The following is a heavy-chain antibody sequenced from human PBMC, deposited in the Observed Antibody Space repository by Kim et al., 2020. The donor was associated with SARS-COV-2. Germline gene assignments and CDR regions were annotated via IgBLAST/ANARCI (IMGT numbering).Heavy chain of an antibody. CDR1: GASISRPGYY. Sequence: SETLSLTCTVSGASISRPGYYWTWIRQHPGKGLEWIGYIDSSGMTNYNPSLKSRLAFSRDTSKNQFSLNLSSVTAADTAVYYCARETFYSGSAYWGQGT. D-gene: IGHD3-10*01. CDR2: IDSSGMT. V-gene: IGHV4-31*03. J-gene: IGHJ4*02. CDR3: ARETFYSGSAY.